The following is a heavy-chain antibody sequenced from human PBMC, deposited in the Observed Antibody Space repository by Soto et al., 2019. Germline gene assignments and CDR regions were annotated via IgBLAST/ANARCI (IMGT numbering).Heavy chain of an antibody. CDR2: INAGNGNT. V-gene: IGHV1-3*01. Sequence: QVQLVQSGAEVKKPGASVKVSCQASGYTFTSYAMHWVRQAPGQRLEWMGWINAGNGNTKYSQKFQGRVTITRDTSASTAYMELNSLRSEDTAVYYCARDPRGQLVLYDYWGQGTLVTVSS. J-gene: IGHJ4*02. CDR3: ARDPRGQLVLYDY. D-gene: IGHD6-6*01. CDR1: GYTFTSYA.